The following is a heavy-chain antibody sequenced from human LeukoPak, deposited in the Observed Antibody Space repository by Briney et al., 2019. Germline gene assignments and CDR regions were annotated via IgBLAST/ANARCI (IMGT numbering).Heavy chain of an antibody. Sequence: ASVKVSCKASGYTFTTYYMHWVRQAPGQGLEWMGIINPSGDSTSYAQKFQGRVTMTRDTSTSTVYMELSSLRSEDTAVYYCASAFLTRGWFGYWGQGTLVTVSS. J-gene: IGHJ5*01. D-gene: IGHD3-9*01. CDR2: INPSGDST. V-gene: IGHV1-46*01. CDR3: ASAFLTRGWFGY. CDR1: GYTFTTYY.